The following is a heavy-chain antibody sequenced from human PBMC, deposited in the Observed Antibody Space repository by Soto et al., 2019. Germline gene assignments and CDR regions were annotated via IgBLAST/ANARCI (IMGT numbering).Heavy chain of an antibody. CDR1: GGTFSSYA. CDR3: ARDTYYDSSGYYYASFDY. V-gene: IGHV1-69*01. Sequence: QVQLVQSGAEVKKPGSSVKVSCKASGGTFSSYAISWVRQAPGQGLEWMGGIIPIFGTANYAQKFQGRVTITADESTSTAYMELSSLRSEDTAVYYCARDTYYDSSGYYYASFDYWGQGTLVTVSS. J-gene: IGHJ4*02. D-gene: IGHD3-22*01. CDR2: IIPIFGTA.